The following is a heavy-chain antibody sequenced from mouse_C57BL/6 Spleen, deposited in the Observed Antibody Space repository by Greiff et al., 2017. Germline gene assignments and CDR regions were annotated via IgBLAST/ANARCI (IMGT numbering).Heavy chain of an antibody. V-gene: IGHV1-82*01. Sequence: QVQLKQSGPELVKPGASVKISCKASGYAFSSSWMNWVKQRPGKGLEWIGRIYPGDGDTNYNGKFKGKATLTADKSSSTAYMQLSSLTSEDSAVYFCARQGGLAGTPGYFDYWGQGTTLTVSS. D-gene: IGHD4-1*01. J-gene: IGHJ2*01. CDR1: GYAFSSSW. CDR2: IYPGDGDT. CDR3: ARQGGLAGTPGYFDY.